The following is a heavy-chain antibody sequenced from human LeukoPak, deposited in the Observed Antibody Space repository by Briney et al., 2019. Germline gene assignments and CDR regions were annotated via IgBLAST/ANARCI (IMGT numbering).Heavy chain of an antibody. CDR1: GFTFSSYS. CDR3: ARAPRYSGYDSGFDY. Sequence: GGSLRLSCAASGFTFSSYSMNWVRQAPGKGREWVSYISSSSSTIYYADSVKGRFTISRDNSKNTLYLQMNSLRAEDTAVYYCARAPRYSGYDSGFDYWGQGTLVTVSS. CDR2: ISSSSSTI. D-gene: IGHD5-12*01. V-gene: IGHV3-48*01. J-gene: IGHJ4*02.